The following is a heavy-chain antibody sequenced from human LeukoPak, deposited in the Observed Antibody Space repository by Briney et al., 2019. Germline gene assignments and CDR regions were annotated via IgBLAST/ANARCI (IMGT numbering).Heavy chain of an antibody. V-gene: IGHV4-61*02. CDR2: IYSRGTA. D-gene: IGHD4-23*01. Sequence: PSETLSLTCHVSGGPVNSGNFFWTWIRQPAGKGLEWIGRIYSRGTANYNRSLKGRVTISMDTSKNQVSLEVYSATAADTAVYFCASSRVSTPPYNFGMGVWGQGTTVIVSS. CDR1: GGPVNSGNFF. J-gene: IGHJ6*02. CDR3: ASSRVSTPPYNFGMGV.